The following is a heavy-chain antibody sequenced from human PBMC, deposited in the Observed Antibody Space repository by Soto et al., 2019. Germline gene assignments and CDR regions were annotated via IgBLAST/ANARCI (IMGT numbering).Heavy chain of an antibody. J-gene: IGHJ5*02. V-gene: IGHV2-26*01. Sequence: QVTLKESGPVLVKPTETLTLTCTVSGFSLSNARMGVSWIRQPPGKALEWLAHIFSNDEKSYSTSLKSRLTITKATSKSQVGLTMTNTDPVDTATHCCARIWGGGWFDPWGQGPLVTGSS. CDR1: GFSLSNARMG. D-gene: IGHD2-21*01. CDR3: ARIWGGGWFDP. CDR2: IFSNDEK.